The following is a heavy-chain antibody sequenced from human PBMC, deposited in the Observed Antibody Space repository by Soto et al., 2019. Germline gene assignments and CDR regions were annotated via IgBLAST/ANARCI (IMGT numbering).Heavy chain of an antibody. J-gene: IGHJ6*02. CDR1: GGTFSSYA. Sequence: QVQLMQSGAEMKKPGSSVKVSCKASGGTFSSYAITWVRQAPGQGLEWMGGIIPIFGTINYAPEFQGRVTITADESTSTAYMELSSLRSEDTAVYYCARAGYSYGYYYYYNMDVWGQGTTVTVSS. CDR2: IIPIFGTI. V-gene: IGHV1-69*12. CDR3: ARAGYSYGYYYYYNMDV. D-gene: IGHD5-18*01.